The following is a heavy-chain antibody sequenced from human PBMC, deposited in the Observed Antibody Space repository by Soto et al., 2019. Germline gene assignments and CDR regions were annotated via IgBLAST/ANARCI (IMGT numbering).Heavy chain of an antibody. CDR3: AQQKQTGYRLFDT. J-gene: IGHJ4*02. Sequence: QITLKESGPTVVKPTQTVTLTCAVSGFSLSADGVAVGWIRQSPGQALEWLALIYWDDDRRYSPSLAARLTINKDTSRNRVVLTMTNVHPVDTGTYFSAQQKQTGYRLFDTWGRGPLVPVSS. CDR1: GFSLSADGVA. V-gene: IGHV2-5*02. CDR2: IYWDDDR. D-gene: IGHD5-18*01.